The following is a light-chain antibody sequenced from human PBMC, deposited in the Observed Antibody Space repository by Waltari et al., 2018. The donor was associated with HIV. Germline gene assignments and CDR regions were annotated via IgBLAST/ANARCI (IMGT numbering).Light chain of an antibody. V-gene: IGLV2-8*01. CDR3: SSYAGSNNLV. Sequence: LTQPPSASGSPGQSVTISCTGTSSDDGGYNYVSWYRHHPGKAPNLMIYEVSKRPSGVPDRFSGSKSGNTASLTVSGLQAEDEADYYCSSYAGSNNLVFGGGTKLTVL. CDR2: EVS. CDR1: SSDDGGYNY. J-gene: IGLJ2*01.